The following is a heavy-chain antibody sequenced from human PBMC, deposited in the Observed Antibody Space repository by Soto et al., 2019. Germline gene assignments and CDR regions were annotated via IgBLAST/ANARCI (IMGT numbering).Heavy chain of an antibody. CDR2: INGYNGKA. D-gene: IGHD3-16*01. Sequence: QVQMVQSVTELRKPGASVKLSCKASGYIFTKYSIAWVRQAPGHGLEWMGMINGYNGKANYGQDFRGRVNMTTDKSTNMAYMDLRSLTYDDTGVYYCVFCDGFFGAGGVGWGQGTLVTVSS. CDR3: VFCDGFFGAGGVG. CDR1: GYIFTKYS. J-gene: IGHJ4*02. V-gene: IGHV1-18*01.